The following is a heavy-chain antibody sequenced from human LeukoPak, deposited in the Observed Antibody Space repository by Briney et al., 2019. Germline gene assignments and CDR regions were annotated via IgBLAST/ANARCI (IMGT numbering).Heavy chain of an antibody. CDR1: GFTLSSYA. J-gene: IGHJ4*02. CDR3: AKAPVTTCRGAFCYPFDY. D-gene: IGHD2-15*01. CDR2: ISGTGNT. Sequence: GGSLRLSCAASGFTLSSYAMSWVRQAPGKGLEWLSAISGTGNTYHADSVKGRFTISRDSSKNTLFLQMNRLRPEDAAVYYCAKAPVTTCRGAFCYPFDYWGLGTLVTVSS. V-gene: IGHV3-23*01.